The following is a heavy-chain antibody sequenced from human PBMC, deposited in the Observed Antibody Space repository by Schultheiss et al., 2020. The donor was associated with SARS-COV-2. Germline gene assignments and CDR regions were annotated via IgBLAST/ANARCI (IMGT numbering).Heavy chain of an antibody. J-gene: IGHJ4*02. CDR3: ARDRSPFPKSSSTSAAKGGGDY. CDR1: GFTFSSYS. D-gene: IGHD2-2*01. CDR2: ISSSSSTI. Sequence: GGSLRLSCAASGFTFSSYSMNWVRQAPGKGLEWVSYISSSSSTIYYADSVKGRFTISRDNAKNSLYLQMNSLRAEDTAVYYCARDRSPFPKSSSTSAAKGGGDYWGQGTLVTVSS. V-gene: IGHV3-48*01.